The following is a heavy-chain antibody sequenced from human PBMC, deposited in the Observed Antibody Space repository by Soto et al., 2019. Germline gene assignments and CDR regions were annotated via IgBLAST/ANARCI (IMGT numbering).Heavy chain of an antibody. J-gene: IGHJ6*02. Sequence: QVQLVESGGGVVQPGRSLRLSCAASGFTFSSYGMHWVRQAPGKGLEWVAVIWYDGSNKYYADSVKGRFTISRDNSKNTLYLQMNSLKAEDTAVYDCAREEDTSGMDVWGQGTTVTVSS. CDR3: AREEDTSGMDV. D-gene: IGHD2-15*01. CDR2: IWYDGSNK. CDR1: GFTFSSYG. V-gene: IGHV3-33*01.